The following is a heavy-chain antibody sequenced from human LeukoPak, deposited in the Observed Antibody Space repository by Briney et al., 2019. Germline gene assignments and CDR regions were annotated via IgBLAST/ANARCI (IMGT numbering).Heavy chain of an antibody. CDR1: GYTFTSYG. V-gene: IGHV1-18*01. J-gene: IGHJ5*02. CDR3: ARSPRGGLFDP. CDR2: ISAYNGNT. D-gene: IGHD3-10*01. Sequence: ASVKVSCRASGYTFTSYGISWVRQAPGQGLEWMGWISAYNGNTNYAQKLQDRVTMTTDTSTSTAYMELSSLRSEDTAVYYCARSPRGGLFDPWGQGTLVTVSS.